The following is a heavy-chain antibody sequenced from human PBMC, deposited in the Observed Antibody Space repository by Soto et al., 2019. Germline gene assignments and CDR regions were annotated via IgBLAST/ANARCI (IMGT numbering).Heavy chain of an antibody. J-gene: IGHJ1*01. CDR2: IDPDGTTT. Sequence: GSLRLSCALSGFDSSYYWIQWFRQSPGKGLEWVSRIDPDGTTTNYADSVKGRFSVSRDNAKKTIYLQMNSLTADDTALYYCARGPRPSSAGTGAYWGQGTLVTVS. CDR3: ARGPRPSSAGTGAY. D-gene: IGHD1-1*01. V-gene: IGHV3-74*01. CDR1: GFDSSYYW.